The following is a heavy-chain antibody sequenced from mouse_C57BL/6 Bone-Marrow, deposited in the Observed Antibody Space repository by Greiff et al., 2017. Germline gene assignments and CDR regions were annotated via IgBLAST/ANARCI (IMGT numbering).Heavy chain of an antibody. CDR3: AREGLPPVHSFAY. J-gene: IGHJ3*01. V-gene: IGHV1-69*01. D-gene: IGHD2-2*01. CDR2: IDPSDSYT. Sequence: QVQLQQPGAELVMPGASVKLSCKASGYTFTSYWMHWVKQRPGQGLEWIGEIDPSDSYTNYNQKFKGKSTLTVDKSSSTAYMQLSSLTSEDSAVXYCAREGLPPVHSFAYWGQGTLVTVSA. CDR1: GYTFTSYW.